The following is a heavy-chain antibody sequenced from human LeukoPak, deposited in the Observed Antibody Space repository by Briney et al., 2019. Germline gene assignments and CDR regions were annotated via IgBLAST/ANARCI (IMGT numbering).Heavy chain of an antibody. D-gene: IGHD3-16*01. CDR1: GFTFDDYA. J-gene: IGHJ4*02. CDR3: AKGIGNYGPGDDY. Sequence: GGSLRLSCAASGFTFDDYAMHWVRQAPGKGLEWVSGISWNSGSIGYADSVKGRFTISRDNAKNSLYLQMNSLRAEDTALYYCAKGIGNYGPGDDYWGQGTLVTVSS. CDR2: ISWNSGSI. V-gene: IGHV3-9*01.